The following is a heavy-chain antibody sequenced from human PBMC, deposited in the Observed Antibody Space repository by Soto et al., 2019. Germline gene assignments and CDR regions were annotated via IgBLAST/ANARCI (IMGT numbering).Heavy chain of an antibody. V-gene: IGHV4-39*01. J-gene: IGHJ5*02. D-gene: IGHD1-26*01. CDR3: ARRTPLVGAPFDP. CDR2: IYYSGNT. CDR1: GGSISSNNYY. Sequence: SEILSLTCTVSGGSISSNNYYWGWIRQPPGKGLEWIGNIYYSGNTYYNPSLKSRVTMSVDTSKNQFSLKLTSVTAADTAVYYCARRTPLVGAPFDPWGQGTLVTVSS.